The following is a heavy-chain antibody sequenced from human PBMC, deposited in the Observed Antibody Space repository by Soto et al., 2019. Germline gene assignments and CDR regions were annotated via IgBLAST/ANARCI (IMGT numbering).Heavy chain of an antibody. CDR3: ARGGIGMVRTFDH. CDR1: GFTVSSTY. CDR2: IFSSGES. Sequence: EVQLVESGGGLLQPGGSLRLSCAASGFTVSSTYMSWVRQAPGKGLEWVSIIFSSGESFYADSVKGRFTISRDSSDNTVYLQMNSLKAEDTAVYYCARGGIGMVRTFDHWGQGTLVTVS. V-gene: IGHV3-53*01. J-gene: IGHJ4*02. D-gene: IGHD3-10*01.